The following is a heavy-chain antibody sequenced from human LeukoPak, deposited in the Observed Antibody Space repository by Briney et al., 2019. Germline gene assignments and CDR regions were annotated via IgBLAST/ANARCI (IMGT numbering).Heavy chain of an antibody. CDR1: GGSISSSNW. CDR3: ASSPRYSSSWSYFDY. J-gene: IGHJ4*02. Sequence: PSETLSLTCAVSGGSISSSNWWSWVRQPPGKGLEWIGEIYHSGSTNYNPSLKSRVTISVDTSKNQFSLKLSSVTAADTAVYYCASSPRYSSSWSYFDYWGQGTLVTVSS. CDR2: IYHSGST. D-gene: IGHD6-13*01. V-gene: IGHV4-4*02.